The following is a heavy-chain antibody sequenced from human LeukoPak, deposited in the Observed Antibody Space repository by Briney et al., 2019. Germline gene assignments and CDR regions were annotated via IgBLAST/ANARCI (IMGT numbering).Heavy chain of an antibody. J-gene: IGHJ4*02. CDR2: INSDGSST. Sequence: GGSLRLSCATSGFTFSSYWMHWVRQAPGKGLVWVLRINSDGSSTSYADSVKGRFTISRDNAKNTLYLQMNSLRAEDTAVYYCASSTVYYDSSGYSHSGDYWGQGTLVTVSS. V-gene: IGHV3-74*01. CDR1: GFTFSSYW. D-gene: IGHD3-22*01. CDR3: ASSTVYYDSSGYSHSGDY.